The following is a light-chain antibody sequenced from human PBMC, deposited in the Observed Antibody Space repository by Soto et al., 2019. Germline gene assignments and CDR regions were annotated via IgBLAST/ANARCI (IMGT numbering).Light chain of an antibody. Sequence: EIVLTQSPGTLSLSPGERATLSCRASQSVSSTYLAWYQQKPGQAPRLLIYGASSRASGIPDRFSGSGSGTDFTLTISRLDPEDFAVYYWQQYGRSSLTFGPGTKVDIK. CDR1: QSVSSTY. J-gene: IGKJ3*01. CDR3: QQYGRSSLT. CDR2: GAS. V-gene: IGKV3-20*01.